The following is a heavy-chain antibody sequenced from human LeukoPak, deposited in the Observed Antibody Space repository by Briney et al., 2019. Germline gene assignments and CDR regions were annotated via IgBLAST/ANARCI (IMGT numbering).Heavy chain of an antibody. V-gene: IGHV1-2*02. CDR3: ARSYGEADAFDI. Sequence: ASVKVSCKASGYTFTGYYMHWVRQAPGQGLEWMGWINPNSGGTNYAQNFQGRVTMTRDTSISTAYMELSRLRSDDTAVYYCARSYGEADAFDIWGQGTMVTVSS. J-gene: IGHJ3*02. CDR1: GYTFTGYY. D-gene: IGHD3-10*01. CDR2: INPNSGGT.